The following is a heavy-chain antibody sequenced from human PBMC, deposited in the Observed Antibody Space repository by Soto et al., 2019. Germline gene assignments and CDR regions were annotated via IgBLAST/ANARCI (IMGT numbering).Heavy chain of an antibody. V-gene: IGHV3-11*01. J-gene: IGHJ4*02. CDR2: ISSRGDII. CDR1: GFIFSDYY. Sequence: PGVSLRLSYAVSGFIFSDYYMSWIRQAPGKGLEWVSYISSRGDIIYYADSVKGRFTISRDNAKNSLYLQMNSLRAEDTAVYYCARDLGYYDSSGYFDYWGQGTLVTVSS. CDR3: ARDLGYYDSSGYFDY. D-gene: IGHD3-22*01.